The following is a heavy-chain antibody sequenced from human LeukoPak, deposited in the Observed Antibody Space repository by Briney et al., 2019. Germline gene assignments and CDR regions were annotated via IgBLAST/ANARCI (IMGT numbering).Heavy chain of an antibody. CDR1: GFTFSGYW. D-gene: IGHD1-1*01. Sequence: GGSLRLSCAASGFTFSGYWISWVRQAPGKGLEWVANIKQDGSEKNYVGSVKGRFTISRDNAKNTLYLQMNSLRAEDTAVYYCARDHDDRFDYWGQGTLVTVSS. J-gene: IGHJ4*02. CDR3: ARDHDDRFDY. V-gene: IGHV3-7*01. CDR2: IKQDGSEK.